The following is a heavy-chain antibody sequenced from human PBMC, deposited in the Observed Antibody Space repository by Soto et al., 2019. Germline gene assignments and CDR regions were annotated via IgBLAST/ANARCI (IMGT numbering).Heavy chain of an antibody. CDR2: TYSGGNT. Sequence: EVQLVESGGGLVQPGGSLRLSCAASGFTVSSNYMSWVRKAPGKGLEWVSVTYSGGNTNYADSVKGRFTISRHNSKNTLYVQMNSLRPEDTAVYYCARWTASTGLDIWGQGTMVTVSS. CDR3: ARWTASTGLDI. J-gene: IGHJ3*02. D-gene: IGHD2-2*01. CDR1: GFTVSSNY. V-gene: IGHV3-53*04.